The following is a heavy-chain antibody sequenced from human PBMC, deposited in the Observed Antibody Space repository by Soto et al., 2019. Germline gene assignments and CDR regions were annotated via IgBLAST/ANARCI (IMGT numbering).Heavy chain of an antibody. V-gene: IGHV5-51*01. CDR3: ARHGFYGDYSSNYFDP. CDR1: GYSFTNYW. J-gene: IGHJ5*02. Sequence: LGESLTISCKGSGYSFTNYWIAWVRQMPGKGLEYMGIIYPSDSDTRYSPSFQGQVTISADKSISTAYLQWSSLKASDTAIYYCARHGFYGDYSSNYFDPWGQGTLVTVSP. D-gene: IGHD4-17*01. CDR2: IYPSDSDT.